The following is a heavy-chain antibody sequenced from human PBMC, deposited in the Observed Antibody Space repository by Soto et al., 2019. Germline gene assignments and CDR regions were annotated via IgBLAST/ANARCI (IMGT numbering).Heavy chain of an antibody. D-gene: IGHD4-17*01. CDR2: IYPGDSDT. V-gene: IGHV5-51*01. CDR3: ARLGTSSYGDYGSGSYYFYMDV. Sequence: PGESLKISCKGSGYSFTSYWIGWVRQMPGKGLEWMGIIYPGDSDTRYSPSFQGQVTISADKSISTAYLQWSSLKASDTAMYYCARLGTSSYGDYGSGSYYFYMDVWGKGTTVTVTS. J-gene: IGHJ6*03. CDR1: GYSFTSYW.